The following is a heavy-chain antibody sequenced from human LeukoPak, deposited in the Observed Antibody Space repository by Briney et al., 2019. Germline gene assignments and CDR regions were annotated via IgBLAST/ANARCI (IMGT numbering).Heavy chain of an antibody. J-gene: IGHJ4*02. CDR3: AKWGDYDVLTGYYVSDY. D-gene: IGHD3-9*01. CDR2: ITGSGGNT. CDR1: GFTFGDYA. Sequence: GGSLRLSCTASGFTFGDYAMSWVRQAPGKGLEWVSAITGSGGNTYYADSVKGRFTISRDNSKNTVFLQMNSLRAEDTAVYYCAKWGDYDVLTGYYVSDYWGQGTLVTVSS. V-gene: IGHV3-23*01.